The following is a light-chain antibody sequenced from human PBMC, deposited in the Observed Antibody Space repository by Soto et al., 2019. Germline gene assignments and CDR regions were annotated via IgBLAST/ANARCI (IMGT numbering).Light chain of an antibody. CDR1: QNISSR. V-gene: IGKV1-5*03. CDR3: QHYNGYPFT. CDR2: KAS. J-gene: IGKJ2*01. Sequence: DIQMTQSPSTLSASEGARVTITCRASQNISSRLAWYQQKPGKPPKLLIYKASTLQSGVPSGFSGSGSGTEFTLTISSLQPDHFATYYCQHYNGYPFTFGQGTKLEIK.